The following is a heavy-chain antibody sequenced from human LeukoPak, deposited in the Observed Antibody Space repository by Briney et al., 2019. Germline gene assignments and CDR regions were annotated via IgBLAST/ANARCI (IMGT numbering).Heavy chain of an antibody. Sequence: PGGSLRLSCAVSGLTFSTYWMSWVRQAPGQGLEWVANVKQDGSEKYYVDSVKGRFTISRDNAKNSLYLQMNSLRAEDTAVYYCALGGDWGQGTLVTVSS. CDR1: GLTFSTYW. V-gene: IGHV3-7*03. CDR2: VKQDGSEK. J-gene: IGHJ4*02. D-gene: IGHD3-16*01. CDR3: ALGGD.